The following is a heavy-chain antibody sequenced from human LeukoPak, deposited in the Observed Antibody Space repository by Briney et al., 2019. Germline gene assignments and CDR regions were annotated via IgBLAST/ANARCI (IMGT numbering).Heavy chain of an antibody. J-gene: IGHJ4*02. CDR1: GYTLTELS. Sequence: SVKVSCKVSGYTLTELSMHWVRQAPGKGLEWMGGIIPIFGTANYAQKFQGRVTITADESTSTAYMELSSLRSEDTAVYYCATFRRDGYNGFDYWGQGTLVTVSS. D-gene: IGHD5-24*01. V-gene: IGHV1-69*13. CDR3: ATFRRDGYNGFDY. CDR2: IIPIFGTA.